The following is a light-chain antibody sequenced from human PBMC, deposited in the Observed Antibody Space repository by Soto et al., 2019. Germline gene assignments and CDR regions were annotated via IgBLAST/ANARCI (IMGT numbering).Light chain of an antibody. J-gene: IGKJ3*01. CDR2: AAS. Sequence: DIQMTQSPTSLSASVGDRVTITCRASQGIRNFVAWYQQKPGKAPKLLIYAASTLQSGVPSRFSDSGSGTDFTLTINSLQPEDVATYSCQKYSSVPVFGTGTKVAIK. CDR1: QGIRNF. CDR3: QKYSSVPV. V-gene: IGKV1-27*01.